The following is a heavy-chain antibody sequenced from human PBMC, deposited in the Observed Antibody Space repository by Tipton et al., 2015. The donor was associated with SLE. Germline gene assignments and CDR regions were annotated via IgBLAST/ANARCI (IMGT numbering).Heavy chain of an antibody. J-gene: IGHJ4*02. Sequence: TLSLTCAVYGGSFSSYYWSWIRQPPGKGLEWIGYIYYSGSTNYNPSLKSRVTISVDTSKNQFSLKLSSVTAADTAVYYCARDSRFGYSSSSLFFDYWGQGTLVTVSS. D-gene: IGHD6-6*01. V-gene: IGHV4-59*01. CDR2: IYYSGST. CDR1: GGSFSSYY. CDR3: ARDSRFGYSSSSLFFDY.